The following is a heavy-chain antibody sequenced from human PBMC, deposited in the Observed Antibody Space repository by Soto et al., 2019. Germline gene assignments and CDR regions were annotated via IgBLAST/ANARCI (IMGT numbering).Heavy chain of an antibody. CDR1: GDSVSSKSAA. V-gene: IGHV6-1*01. J-gene: IGHJ4*02. D-gene: IGHD6-25*01. CDR2: TYYRSKWYN. CDR3: ARERVLPQRAYNFAH. Sequence: QVQLQQSGPVLVKPSQTLSLTCAISGDSVSSKSAAWNWIRQSPSRRLEWLGRTYYRSKWYNDYXVTVQSRQTXNXXXSXXQVSLQLNPAPPEDTAVYYCARERVLPQRAYNFAHCGQGVLVTVSS.